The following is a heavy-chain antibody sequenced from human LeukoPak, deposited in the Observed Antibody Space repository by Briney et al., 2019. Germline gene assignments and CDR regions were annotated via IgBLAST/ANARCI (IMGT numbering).Heavy chain of an antibody. J-gene: IGHJ6*03. CDR2: IKQDGSEK. Sequence: PGGSLRLSCAASGFTFSSYWMSCVRQAPGKGLEWVANIKQDGSEKYYVDSVKGRFTIYRDNAKNSLYLQMNSLRAEDTAVYYCARVNSSYSNPLLRADYMDVWGKGTTVTVSS. CDR3: ARVNSSYSNPLLRADYMDV. D-gene: IGHD4-11*01. CDR1: GFTFSSYW. V-gene: IGHV3-7*01.